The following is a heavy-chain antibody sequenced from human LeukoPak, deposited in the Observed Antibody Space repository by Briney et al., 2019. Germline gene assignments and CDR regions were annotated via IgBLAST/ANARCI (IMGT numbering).Heavy chain of an antibody. CDR2: INHSGST. CDR3: ARTPKYYYDSSGRLDY. J-gene: IGHJ4*02. D-gene: IGHD3-22*01. CDR1: GGSFSGYY. V-gene: IGHV4-34*01. Sequence: KSSETLSLTCAVYGGSFSGYYWSWIRQPPGEGLEWIGEINHSGSTNYNPSLKSRVTISVDTSKNQFSLKLSSVTAADTAVYYCARTPKYYYDSSGRLDYWGQGTLVTVSS.